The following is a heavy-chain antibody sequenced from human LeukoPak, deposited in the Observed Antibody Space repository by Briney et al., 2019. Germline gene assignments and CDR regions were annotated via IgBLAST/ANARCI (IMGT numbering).Heavy chain of an antibody. CDR2: IYYSGST. CDR1: GGSISSGGYY. Sequence: SETLSLTCTVSGGSISSGGYYWSWIRQHPGKGLEWIGYIYYSGSTYYNPSLESRVTISVDTSKNQFSLKLSSVTAAGTAVYYCARYGGNSVGNYFDYWGQGTLVTVSS. CDR3: ARYGGNSVGNYFDY. V-gene: IGHV4-31*03. D-gene: IGHD4-23*01. J-gene: IGHJ4*02.